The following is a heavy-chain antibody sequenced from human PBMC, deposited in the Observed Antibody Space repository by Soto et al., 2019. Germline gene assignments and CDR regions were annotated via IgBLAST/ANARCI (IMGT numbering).Heavy chain of an antibody. V-gene: IGHV1-18*01. J-gene: IGHJ4*02. CDR1: GYTFSSYG. CDR2: ISAYNGNT. Sequence: QVQLVQSGAEVKKPGASVKVSCKASGYTFSSYGISWVRQAPGQGLEWMGWISAYNGNTKYAQKFQGRVTMTRDTSTSPAYMELRSLRSDATAVYYCAREPNYFDYWGQGTLVTVSS. CDR3: AREPNYFDY.